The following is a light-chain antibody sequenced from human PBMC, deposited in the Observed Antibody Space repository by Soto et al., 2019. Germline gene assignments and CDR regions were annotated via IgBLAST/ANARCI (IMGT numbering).Light chain of an antibody. J-gene: IGLJ2*01. CDR2: EVN. CDR1: SSDVGNYNL. CDR3: CSQASDKLI. Sequence: QSVLTQPASVSGSPGQSITISCTGTSSDVGNYNLVSWYQQHAGEAPKLMIYEVNKRPSGVSSRFSGSKSGNSASLTISGLQAEDEADYYCCSQASDKLIFGGGTKLTVL. V-gene: IGLV2-23*02.